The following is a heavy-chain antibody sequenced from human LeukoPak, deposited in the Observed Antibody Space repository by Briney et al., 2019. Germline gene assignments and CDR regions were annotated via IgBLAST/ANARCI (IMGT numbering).Heavy chain of an antibody. Sequence: GGSLRLSCAASGFTFSSYSMNWVRQAPGKGLEWVSSISSSSSYIYYADSVKGRFTISRDNAKNSLYLQMNSLRAEDTAVYYCARDQGGYYYVSYYYYMDVWGKGTTVTVSS. CDR3: ARDQGGYYYVSYYYYMDV. CDR2: ISSSSSYI. V-gene: IGHV3-21*01. CDR1: GFTFSSYS. D-gene: IGHD3-22*01. J-gene: IGHJ6*03.